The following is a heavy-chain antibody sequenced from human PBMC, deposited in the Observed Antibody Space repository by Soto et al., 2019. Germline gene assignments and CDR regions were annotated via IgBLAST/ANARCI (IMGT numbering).Heavy chain of an antibody. CDR3: ARDLWGYCGADCYPLDA. CDR2: MYNTGST. J-gene: IGHJ6*02. D-gene: IGHD2-21*02. CDR1: GGSISSYY. Sequence: PSETLSLTCTVSGGSISSYYWSWIRQPPGKGLEWIGYMYNTGSTIYNPSLKSRVTISVDTSKNQFSLKLNSVTAADTAVYYCARDLWGYCGADCYPLDAWGHGTTVTVSS. V-gene: IGHV4-59*01.